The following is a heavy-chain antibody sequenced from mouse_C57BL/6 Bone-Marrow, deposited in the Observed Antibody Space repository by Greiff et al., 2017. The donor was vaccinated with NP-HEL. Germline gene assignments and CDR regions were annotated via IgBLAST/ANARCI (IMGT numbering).Heavy chain of an antibody. V-gene: IGHV1-19*01. CDR1: GYTFTDYY. Sequence: VQLQQPGPVLVKPGASVKMSCKASGYTFTDYYMNWVKQSHGKSLEWIGVINPYNGGTSYNQKFKGKATLTVDKSSSTAYMELNSLTSEDSAVYYCAREDDGYFYYYAMDYWGQGTSVTVSS. D-gene: IGHD2-3*01. J-gene: IGHJ4*01. CDR2: INPYNGGT. CDR3: AREDDGYFYYYAMDY.